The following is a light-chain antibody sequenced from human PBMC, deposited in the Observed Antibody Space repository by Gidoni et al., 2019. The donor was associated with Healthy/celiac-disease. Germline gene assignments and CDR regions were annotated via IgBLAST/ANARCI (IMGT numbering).Light chain of an antibody. CDR3: CSYAGSNTSVV. CDR2: EGS. CDR1: SSDVGSYNL. V-gene: IGLV2-23*01. J-gene: IGLJ2*01. Sequence: QSALTQPASVSGSPGQSITISCTGTSSDVGSYNLVSLYQQHPGKAPKLMIYEGSKRPSGVSNRFSGSKSGNTASLTISGLQAEDEADYYCCSYAGSNTSVVFGGGTKLTVL.